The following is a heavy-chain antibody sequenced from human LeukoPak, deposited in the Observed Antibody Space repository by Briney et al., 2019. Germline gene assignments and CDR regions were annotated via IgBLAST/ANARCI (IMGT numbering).Heavy chain of an antibody. CDR2: ISGSGGST. CDR1: GFTFGSYA. Sequence: PGGSLRLSCAASGFTFGSYAMSWVRQAPGQGLEWVSAISGSGGSTYYADSVKGRFTISRDNSKNTLYLQMNSLRAEDTAVYYCASNQEYYDSSGYYYRKYYFDYWGQGTLVTVSS. D-gene: IGHD3-22*01. J-gene: IGHJ4*02. CDR3: ASNQEYYDSSGYYYRKYYFDY. V-gene: IGHV3-23*01.